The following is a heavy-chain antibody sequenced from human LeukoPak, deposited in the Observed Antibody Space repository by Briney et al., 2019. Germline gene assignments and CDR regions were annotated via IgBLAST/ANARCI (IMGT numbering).Heavy chain of an antibody. CDR3: ARGQSSVVTDIPYYFDY. Sequence: PSETLSLTCAVYGGSFSGYYWSWIRQPPGKGLEWIGEINHSGSTNYNPSLKSRVTTSVDTSKKQFSLKLGSVTAADTAVYYCARGQSSVVTDIPYYFDYWGRGTLVTVSS. CDR2: INHSGST. V-gene: IGHV4-34*01. D-gene: IGHD2-21*02. J-gene: IGHJ4*02. CDR1: GGSFSGYY.